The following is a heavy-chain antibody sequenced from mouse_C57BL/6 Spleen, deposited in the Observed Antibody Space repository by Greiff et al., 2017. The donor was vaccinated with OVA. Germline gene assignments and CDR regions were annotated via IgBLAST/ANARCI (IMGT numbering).Heavy chain of an antibody. CDR3: AKKGTGAEYFDV. CDR1: GFSFTSYG. D-gene: IGHD4-1*01. J-gene: IGHJ1*03. V-gene: IGHV2-4*01. Sequence: VKLVESGPGLVQPSQSLSITCTVSGFSFTSYGVHWVRQPPGKGLEWLGVIWSGGSTDYNAAFISRLSICKDNSKSQVFFKMNSLQADDTAIYYCAKKGTGAEYFDVWGTGTTVTVSS. CDR2: IWSGGST.